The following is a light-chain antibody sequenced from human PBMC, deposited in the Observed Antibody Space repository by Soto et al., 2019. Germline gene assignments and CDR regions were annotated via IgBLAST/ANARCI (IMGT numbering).Light chain of an antibody. Sequence: DIRMTQSPSSLSSSVGDRVTIACRASQDISTYLAWYQQKPGKVPKLLIYAASTLLSGVPSRFSGSGSGTDFTLTISSLQPEDVATYYCQKYNTAPLTLGQGTKVDIK. V-gene: IGKV1-27*01. CDR1: QDISTY. CDR2: AAS. J-gene: IGKJ1*01. CDR3: QKYNTAPLT.